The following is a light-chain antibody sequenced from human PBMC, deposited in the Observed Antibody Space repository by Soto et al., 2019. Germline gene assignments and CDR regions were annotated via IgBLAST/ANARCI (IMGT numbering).Light chain of an antibody. V-gene: IGLV4-60*03. Sequence: QSVLTQSSSASASPGSSVTLTCTLSSGRSSYIIAWHQQQPGKAPRYLMKLEGSGSYNKGSGVPDRFSGSSSGADRYLTISKLQSEDEADYYCETWDTNTRVFGGGTKLTVL. CDR3: ETWDTNTRV. CDR2: LEGSGSY. CDR1: SGRSSYI. J-gene: IGLJ2*01.